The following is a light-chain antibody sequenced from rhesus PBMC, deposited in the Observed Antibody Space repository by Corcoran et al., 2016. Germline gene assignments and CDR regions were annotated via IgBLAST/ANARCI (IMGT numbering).Light chain of an antibody. V-gene: IGKV1-74*01. CDR1: EIVDNY. J-gene: IGKJ4*01. Sequence: DIQMTQSPSSLSASVGDRVTISCRTSEIVDNYLHWYQQKPGKAPRLLIYKASTLQSGVPSRVSGSGSGREFTLTISSVQPEDFATYYCQHSYGIPLTFGGGTKVDLK. CDR3: QHSYGIPLT. CDR2: KAS.